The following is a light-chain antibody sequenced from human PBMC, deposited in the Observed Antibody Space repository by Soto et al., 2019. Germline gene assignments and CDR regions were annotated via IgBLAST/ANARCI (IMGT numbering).Light chain of an antibody. CDR1: QSVSRN. CDR3: QQYNNWPGWT. V-gene: IGKV3-15*01. J-gene: IGKJ1*01. Sequence: EILMTQSPATLSVSPGERATLSCRASQSVSRNLAWYQQKPGQAPRLLIYGASTRATGIPARFSGSGSGTEFTLTISSLQSEDFAVYYCQQYNNWPGWTFGQGTKVEIK. CDR2: GAS.